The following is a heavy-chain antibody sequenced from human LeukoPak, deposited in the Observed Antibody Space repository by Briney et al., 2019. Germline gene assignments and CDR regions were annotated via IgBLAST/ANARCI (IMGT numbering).Heavy chain of an antibody. Sequence: GASVKVSCKASGYTFTSYGISWVRQAPGQGLEWMGWISAYNDNTNYAQKFQGRVTMTRDTSISTAYMELNSLTSEDTAVYYCARSPVGVRKKHDFWGQGTLVIVSS. CDR1: GYTFTSYG. CDR3: ARSPVGVRKKHDF. V-gene: IGHV1-18*01. D-gene: IGHD3-10*01. J-gene: IGHJ4*02. CDR2: ISAYNDNT.